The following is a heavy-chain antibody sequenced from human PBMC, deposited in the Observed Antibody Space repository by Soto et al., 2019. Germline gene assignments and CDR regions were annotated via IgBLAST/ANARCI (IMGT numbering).Heavy chain of an antibody. CDR2: IYYSGST. Sequence: SETLSLTCTVSGGSISSGGYYWSWIRQHPGKGLEWIGYIYYSGSTYYNPSLKSRVTISVDTSKNQFSLKLSSVTAADTAVYYCARESRLNSYGYWHYYYGMDVWGQGTTVTVYS. CDR1: GGSISSGGYY. CDR3: ARESRLNSYGYWHYYYGMDV. V-gene: IGHV4-31*03. J-gene: IGHJ6*02. D-gene: IGHD5-18*01.